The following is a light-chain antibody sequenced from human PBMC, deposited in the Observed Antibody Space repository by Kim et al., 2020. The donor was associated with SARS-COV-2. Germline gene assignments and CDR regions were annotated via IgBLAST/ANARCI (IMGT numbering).Light chain of an antibody. J-gene: IGKJ4*01. CDR1: QSVSSSY. CDR3: KKDGTSRT. CDR2: GAS. V-gene: IGKV3-20*01. Sequence: EIVLTQSPGTLSLSPGERATLSCRASQSVSSSYLAWYQQKPGQAPRLLIYGASSRATGIPDRFSGSGSGTDFTLTISRLEPEDFAVYYCKKDGTSRTFGGGTKVESK.